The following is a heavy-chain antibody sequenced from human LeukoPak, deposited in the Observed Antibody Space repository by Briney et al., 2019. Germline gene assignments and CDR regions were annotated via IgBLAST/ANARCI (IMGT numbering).Heavy chain of an antibody. Sequence: SETLSLTCTVSGGSISSGDYYWCWIRQPPGKGLEWIGYIYYSGSTYYNPSLKSRVTISVDTSKNQFSLKLSSVTAADTAVYYCARALGSSVSEYWGQGTLVTVSS. CDR3: ARALGSSVSEY. CDR2: IYYSGST. CDR1: GGSISSGDYY. V-gene: IGHV4-30-4*01. D-gene: IGHD2-2*01. J-gene: IGHJ4*02.